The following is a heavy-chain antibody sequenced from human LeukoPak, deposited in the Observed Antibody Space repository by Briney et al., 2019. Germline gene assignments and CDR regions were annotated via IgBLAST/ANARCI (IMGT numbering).Heavy chain of an antibody. D-gene: IGHD1-26*01. CDR2: ISSSGSTI. J-gene: IGHJ4*02. CDR3: ARDSGRNFDY. V-gene: IGHV3-11*01. CDR1: GFTFSNAW. Sequence: GGSLRLSCAASGFTFSNAWMSWVRQAPGKGLEWVSYISSSGSTIYYADSVKGRFTISRDNAKNSLYLQMNSLRAEDTAVYYCARDSGRNFDYWGQGTLVTVSS.